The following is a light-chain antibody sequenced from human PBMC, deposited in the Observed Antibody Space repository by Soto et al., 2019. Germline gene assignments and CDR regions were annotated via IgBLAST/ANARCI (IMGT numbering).Light chain of an antibody. J-gene: IGKJ5*01. Sequence: DIQRTQSPSSLSESAGDRVTITCRASQGISTYLTWYQQKPGKAPKLLIYAASSLQSGVPSRFSGSRSGTDFTLTISSLQPEDFATYYCQQSYSTPTFGQGTRLEIK. CDR1: QGISTY. CDR2: AAS. CDR3: QQSYSTPT. V-gene: IGKV1-39*01.